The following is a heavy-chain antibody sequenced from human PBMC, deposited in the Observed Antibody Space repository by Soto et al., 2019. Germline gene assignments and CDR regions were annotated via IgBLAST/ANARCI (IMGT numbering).Heavy chain of an antibody. CDR2: INPNSGGT. CDR3: ARDTQYYYDGSGSHAPYYYGLDV. CDR1: GYTFTGYY. D-gene: IGHD3-22*01. V-gene: IGHV1-2*04. Sequence: ASVKVSCKASGYTFTGYYMHWVRQAPGQGLEWMGWINPNSGGTNYAQKFQGWVTMTRDTSISTAYMELSRLRSDDTAVYYCARDTQYYYDGSGSHAPYYYGLDVWGQGTTVTVSS. J-gene: IGHJ6*02.